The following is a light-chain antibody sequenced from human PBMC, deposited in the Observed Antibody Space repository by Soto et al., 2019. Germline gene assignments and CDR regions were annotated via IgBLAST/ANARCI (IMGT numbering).Light chain of an antibody. V-gene: IGKV3-20*01. Sequence: EIVLTQSPDTLSLSPGERATLSCRASQRVSSSYLAWYQQKPGQDPRLLIYGASSRVTGIPDRFSGSESGTDFTLTISRPEPEDFVVYYCHQSATSPSFTFGQGTKVEIK. CDR1: QRVSSSY. J-gene: IGKJ2*01. CDR3: HQSATSPSFT. CDR2: GAS.